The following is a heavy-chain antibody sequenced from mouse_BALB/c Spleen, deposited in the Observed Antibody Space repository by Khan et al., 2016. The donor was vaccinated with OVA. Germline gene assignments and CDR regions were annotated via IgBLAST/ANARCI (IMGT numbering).Heavy chain of an antibody. CDR3: ARIFIGTTDYAMDY. CDR2: IWSGGST. Sequence: QVQLKESGPGLVQPSQSLSITCTVSGFSLTSYGVHWVRQSPGKGLEWLGVIWSGGSTDYNAAFISSLSISKDNSTSQVFFKMNSLQAIDTAIYYCARIFIGTTDYAMDYWGQGTAVTVSS. V-gene: IGHV2-2*02. J-gene: IGHJ4*01. CDR1: GFSLTSYG. D-gene: IGHD2-14*01.